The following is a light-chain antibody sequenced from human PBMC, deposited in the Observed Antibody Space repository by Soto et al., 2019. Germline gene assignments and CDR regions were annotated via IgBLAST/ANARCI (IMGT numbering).Light chain of an antibody. CDR3: QQSHSIPRT. CDR2: AAS. Sequence: DIPMTQSPSSLSASVGDRVTISCRASQSISSYLNWYQQKPGKAPKLLIYAASSLQSGVPSRFSGSGSGTDFTLTISSLQPEDFATYSCQQSHSIPRTFGQGTKVEIK. V-gene: IGKV1-39*01. J-gene: IGKJ1*01. CDR1: QSISSY.